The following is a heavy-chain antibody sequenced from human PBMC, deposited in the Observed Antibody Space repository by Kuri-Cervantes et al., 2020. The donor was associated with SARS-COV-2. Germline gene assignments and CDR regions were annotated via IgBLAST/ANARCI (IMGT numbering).Heavy chain of an antibody. Sequence: GESLKISCSLSGSTFGDFAVSWVRQAPGKGLEWVANIKQDGSEEFYVDSVKGRFTVSRDNAKKSLLLQMNSLRVEDTAVYYCARASFDFWSGYYTGYFFDYWGQGTLVTVSS. CDR2: IKQDGSEE. CDR3: ARASFDFWSGYYTGYFFDY. V-gene: IGHV3-7*01. CDR1: GSTFGDFA. D-gene: IGHD3-3*01. J-gene: IGHJ4*02.